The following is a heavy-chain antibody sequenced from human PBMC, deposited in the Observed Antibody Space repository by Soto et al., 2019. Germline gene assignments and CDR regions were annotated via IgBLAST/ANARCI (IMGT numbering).Heavy chain of an antibody. D-gene: IGHD6-13*01. Sequence: EVQLVESGGGLVQPGGSLRPSCAASGFTFSSDWVHWVRPSSGKGLVWVSRINSDGSSSGYADSVKGRFTISRDNAKNTLYLQMNSLRAEDTALYYCTRGPFYGSSWGQGTLVTVSS. CDR1: GFTFSSDW. V-gene: IGHV3-74*01. CDR2: INSDGSSS. CDR3: TRGPFYGSS. J-gene: IGHJ4*02.